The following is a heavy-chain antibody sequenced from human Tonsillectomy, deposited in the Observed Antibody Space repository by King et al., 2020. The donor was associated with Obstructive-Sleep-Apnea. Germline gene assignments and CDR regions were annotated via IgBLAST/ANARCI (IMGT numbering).Heavy chain of an antibody. Sequence: VQLVESGAEVKKPGASVKVSCKASGYIFTDFYMHWVRQAPGQGLEWMGWINANSGVTNYEQKFQGRVTMTRDTSISTAYMELSSLRTDDTAVYFCGRGGRITGYDRIPLIGGYWGQGTLVPVSS. CDR2: INANSGVT. D-gene: IGHD1-14*01. V-gene: IGHV1-2*02. CDR1: GYIFTDFY. J-gene: IGHJ4*02. CDR3: GRGGRITGYDRIPLIGGY.